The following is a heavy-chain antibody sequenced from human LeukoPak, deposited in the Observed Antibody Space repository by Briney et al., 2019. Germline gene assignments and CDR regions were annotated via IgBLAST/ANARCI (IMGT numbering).Heavy chain of an antibody. Sequence: ASVKVSCKASGYTFTSYAMHWVRQAPGQRLEWMGWINAGNGNTKYSQKFQGRVTITRDTSASTAYIELSSLRSEDTAVYYCARGGSGYVFPWFDPWGQGTLVTVSS. CDR3: ARGGSGYVFPWFDP. CDR2: INAGNGNT. D-gene: IGHD5-12*01. CDR1: GYTFTSYA. J-gene: IGHJ5*02. V-gene: IGHV1-3*01.